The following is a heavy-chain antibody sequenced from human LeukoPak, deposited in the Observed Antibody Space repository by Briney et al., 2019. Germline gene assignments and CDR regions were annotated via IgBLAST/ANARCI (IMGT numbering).Heavy chain of an antibody. Sequence: SETLSLTCTVSGGSISSYYWSWIRQPPGKGLEWIGYIYYSGSTYYNPSLKSRVTISVDTSKDQFSLKLSSVTAADTAVYYCARRPIFGVVISPYPFYHTGHDAFDIWGQGTMVTVSS. V-gene: IGHV4-59*04. D-gene: IGHD3-3*01. CDR3: ARRPIFGVVISPYPFYHTGHDAFDI. CDR1: GGSISSYY. J-gene: IGHJ3*02. CDR2: IYYSGST.